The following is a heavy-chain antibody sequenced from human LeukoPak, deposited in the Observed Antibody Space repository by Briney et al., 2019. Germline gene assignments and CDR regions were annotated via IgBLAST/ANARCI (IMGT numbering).Heavy chain of an antibody. Sequence: GGSLRLSCAASGFTFSTYWMHWVRQAPGKGLVWVSRINSDGSSTSYADSVKGRFTIPRDNAKNTLYLQMNSLRVEDTAVYYCARGRLTSSSVTTNSWGQGTLVTVSS. CDR3: ARGRLTSSSVTTNS. V-gene: IGHV3-74*01. J-gene: IGHJ4*02. CDR2: INSDGSST. D-gene: IGHD4-17*01. CDR1: GFTFSTYW.